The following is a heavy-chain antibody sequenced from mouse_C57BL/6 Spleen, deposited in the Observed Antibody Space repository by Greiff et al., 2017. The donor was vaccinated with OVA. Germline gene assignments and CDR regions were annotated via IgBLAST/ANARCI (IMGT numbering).Heavy chain of an antibody. Sequence: VQLVESGPELVKPGASVKLSCKASGYTFTSYDINWVKQRPGQGLEWIGWIYPRDGSTKYNEKFKGKATLTVDTSSSTAYMELHSLTSEDSAVYFCAEYYYGSSFYAMDYWGQGTSVTVSS. CDR3: AEYYYGSSFYAMDY. J-gene: IGHJ4*01. D-gene: IGHD1-1*01. CDR1: GYTFTSYD. V-gene: IGHV1-85*01. CDR2: IYPRDGST.